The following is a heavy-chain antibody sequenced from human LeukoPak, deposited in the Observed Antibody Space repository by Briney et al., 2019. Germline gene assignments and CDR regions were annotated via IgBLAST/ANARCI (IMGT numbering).Heavy chain of an antibody. CDR1: GYIFTSFG. CDR3: ARAATTPPYYMDV. V-gene: IGHV1-18*01. D-gene: IGHD1-1*01. CDR2: ISAYNGNT. J-gene: IGHJ6*03. Sequence: ASVKVSCTASGYIFTSFGISWVRQAPGQGLEWVGWISAYNGNTKNAQKLQGRVTMTTDTSTSTAYMELRSLRSDDTAVYFCARAATTPPYYMDVWGKGTTVTVSS.